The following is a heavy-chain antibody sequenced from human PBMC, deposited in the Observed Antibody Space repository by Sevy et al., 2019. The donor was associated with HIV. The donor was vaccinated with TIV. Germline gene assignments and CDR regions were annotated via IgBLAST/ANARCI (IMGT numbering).Heavy chain of an antibody. Sequence: ASVKVSCKASGYSFTGQYMHWVRQAPGQGLEWMGWINPNNGGTDFAQKFQGRVTMTRDTSISTAYMELSSLRSDDTAVYYCARDGGSVVVTPFDYWVQGTLVTVSS. CDR3: ARDGGSVVVTPFDY. CDR2: INPNNGGT. D-gene: IGHD2-21*02. V-gene: IGHV1-2*02. CDR1: GYSFTGQY. J-gene: IGHJ4*02.